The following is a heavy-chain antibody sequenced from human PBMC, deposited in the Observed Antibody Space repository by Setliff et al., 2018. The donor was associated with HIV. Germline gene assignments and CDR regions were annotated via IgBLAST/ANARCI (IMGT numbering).Heavy chain of an antibody. D-gene: IGHD6-13*01. CDR1: GFTFSSYW. CDR2: IKQDGSEK. V-gene: IGHV3-7*03. Sequence: PGGSLRLSCAASGFTFSSYWMSWVRQAPGKGLEWVANIKQDGSEKYYVDSVKGRFTISRDNAKNSLYLQMNSLRAEDTAVYYCAKDHATSSWFTALLDYWGQGALVTVS. J-gene: IGHJ4*02. CDR3: AKDHATSSWFTALLDY.